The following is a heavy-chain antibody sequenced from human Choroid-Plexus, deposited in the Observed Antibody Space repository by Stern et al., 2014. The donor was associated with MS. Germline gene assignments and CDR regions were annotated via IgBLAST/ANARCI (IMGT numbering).Heavy chain of an antibody. CDR2: INPNTGGP. J-gene: IGHJ6*02. V-gene: IGHV1-2*02. D-gene: IGHD3-3*01. CDR1: GYIFTGYY. Sequence: QLVQSGAEVKKPGASVKVSCKTSGYIFTGYYIHWVRQAPGQGLEWMAWINPNTGGPKYAQKFQGIGTRSRDTSISTAYVELSSLTSDDTAVYYCARDQRGITIFGVVTDYYYLGMDVWGQGTTVTVSS. CDR3: ARDQRGITIFGVVTDYYYLGMDV.